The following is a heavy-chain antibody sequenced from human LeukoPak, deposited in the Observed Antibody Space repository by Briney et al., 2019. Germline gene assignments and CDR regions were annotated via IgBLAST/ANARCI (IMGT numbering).Heavy chain of an antibody. D-gene: IGHD2-21*01. V-gene: IGHV3-30-3*01. CDR3: ARGIRGVLDP. J-gene: IGHJ5*02. Sequence: GRSLRLSCAASGFTFSSYAMHWVRQAPGKGLEWVAVISYDGSNKYYADSVKGRFTISRDNSKNTLYLQMNSLRAEDTAVYYCARGIRGVLDPWGQGTLVTVSS. CDR2: ISYDGSNK. CDR1: GFTFSSYA.